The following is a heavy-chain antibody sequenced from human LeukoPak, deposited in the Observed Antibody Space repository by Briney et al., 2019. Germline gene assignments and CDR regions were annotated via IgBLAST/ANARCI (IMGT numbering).Heavy chain of an antibody. J-gene: IGHJ6*03. CDR3: ARDLSSNRTAWYYDFWSGYSYYYYYYMDV. Sequence: ASVKVSCKASAYTFTGFYIHWVRQAPGQGLEWMGWINPNTGGTNYARKFKGRVTMTRDTSISTAYMELSRLRSDDTAVYYCARDLSSNRTAWYYDFWSGYSYYYYYYMDVWGKGTTVTVSS. V-gene: IGHV1-2*02. D-gene: IGHD3-3*01. CDR1: AYTFTGFY. CDR2: INPNTGGT.